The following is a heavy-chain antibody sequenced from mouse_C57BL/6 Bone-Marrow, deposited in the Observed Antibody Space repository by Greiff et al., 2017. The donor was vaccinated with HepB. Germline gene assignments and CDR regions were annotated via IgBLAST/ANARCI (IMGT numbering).Heavy chain of an antibody. CDR1: GYTFTSYW. V-gene: IGHV1-69*01. CDR3: ARKRLPYYRYFDV. Sequence: QVQLQQPGAELVMPGASVKLSCKASGYTFTSYWMHWVKQRPGQGLEWIGEIDPSDSYTNYNQKLKGKSTLTVDKSSSTAYMQLSSLTSEDSAVYYCARKRLPYYRYFDVWGTGTTVTVSS. CDR2: IDPSDSYT. D-gene: IGHD2-10*01. J-gene: IGHJ1*03.